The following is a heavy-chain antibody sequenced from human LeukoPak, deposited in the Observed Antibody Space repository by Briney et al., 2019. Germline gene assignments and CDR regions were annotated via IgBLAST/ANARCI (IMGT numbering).Heavy chain of an antibody. J-gene: IGHJ6*02. Sequence: GESLKISCKGSGYSFTSYWIGWVRQMPGKGMEWMGIIYPGDSDTRYSPSFQGQVTISADKSISTAYLQWSSLKASDTAMYYCATPGGAVAGTMGMDVWGQGTTVTVSS. CDR2: IYPGDSDT. D-gene: IGHD6-19*01. V-gene: IGHV5-51*01. CDR3: ATPGGAVAGTMGMDV. CDR1: GYSFTSYW.